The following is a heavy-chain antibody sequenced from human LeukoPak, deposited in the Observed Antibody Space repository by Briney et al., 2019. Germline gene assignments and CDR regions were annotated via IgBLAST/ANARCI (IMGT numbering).Heavy chain of an antibody. CDR2: IKQDGSEK. J-gene: IGHJ4*02. Sequence: PGGSLRLSCAASGFTVSSNYMSWVRQAPGKGLEWVANIKQDGSEKYYVDSVKGRFTISRDNAKNTLYLQMNSLRAEDTAVYYCARDMEAAGSTFDYWGQGTLVTVSS. CDR3: ARDMEAAGSTFDY. CDR1: GFTVSSNY. V-gene: IGHV3-7*01. D-gene: IGHD6-13*01.